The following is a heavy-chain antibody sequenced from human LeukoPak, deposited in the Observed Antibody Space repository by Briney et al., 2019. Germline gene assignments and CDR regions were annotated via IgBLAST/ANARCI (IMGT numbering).Heavy chain of an antibody. CDR1: GGSISRNH. CDR3: AREVRDTAIAAPLNRFDP. Sequence: SETLSLTCTVSGGSISRNHWSWIRQPPGKGLEWIGYIYNSGTTNYNPSLKGRVTLSIDTSKNQLSLQLRSVTAADTAVYYCAREVRDTAIAAPLNRFDPWGQGTLVTVSS. CDR2: IYNSGTT. J-gene: IGHJ5*02. V-gene: IGHV4-59*01. D-gene: IGHD5-18*01.